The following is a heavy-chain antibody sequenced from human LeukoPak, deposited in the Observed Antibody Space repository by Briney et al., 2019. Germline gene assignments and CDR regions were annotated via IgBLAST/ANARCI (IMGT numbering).Heavy chain of an antibody. J-gene: IGHJ4*02. CDR3: ATAISSY. CDR2: ISYDGSNK. CDR1: GFTFSSYG. D-gene: IGHD6-13*01. V-gene: IGHV3-30*03. Sequence: PGGSLRLPCAASGFTFSSYGMHWVRQAPGKGLEWVAVISYDGSNKYYADSVKGRFTISRDNSKNTLYLQMNSLRAEDTAVYYCATAISSYWGQGTLVTVSS.